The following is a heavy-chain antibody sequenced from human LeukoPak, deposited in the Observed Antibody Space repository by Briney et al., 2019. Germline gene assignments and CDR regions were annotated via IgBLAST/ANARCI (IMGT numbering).Heavy chain of an antibody. CDR1: GFTFSDYS. Sequence: GGSLRLSCSASGFTFSDYSMDWVRQAPGKGLEWVAATSSSDAGTYHADSVRGRFTISRDNSKNTLYLQMNSLRAEDAAVYFCAKAPVTSCRGAYCYPFDSWGQGTLVTVSS. D-gene: IGHD2-21*01. J-gene: IGHJ4*02. CDR3: AKAPVTSCRGAYCYPFDS. V-gene: IGHV3-23*01. CDR2: TSSSDAGT.